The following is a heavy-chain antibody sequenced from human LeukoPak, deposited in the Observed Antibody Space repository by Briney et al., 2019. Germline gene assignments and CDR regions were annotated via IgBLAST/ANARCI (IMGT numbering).Heavy chain of an antibody. J-gene: IGHJ4*02. CDR2: LWSDGKTA. V-gene: IGHV3-33*06. Sequence: PGGSLRLSCAASGFTFNVFGMHWVRQVPGNGLEWVAVLWSDGKTAHYADSVKGRFTISRDSSENTLYLQMNSLRSEDTAVYYCVKGSAADATSHFDSWGQGTLVTVSS. CDR1: GFTFNVFG. CDR3: VKGSAADATSHFDS. D-gene: IGHD6-13*01.